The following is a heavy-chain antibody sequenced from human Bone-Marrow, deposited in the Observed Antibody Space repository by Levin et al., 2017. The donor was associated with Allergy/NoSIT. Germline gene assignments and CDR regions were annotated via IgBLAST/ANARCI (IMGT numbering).Heavy chain of an antibody. Sequence: GGSLRLSCVASGFTFTRYSMHWVRQAPGKGLEWVAVISFDGKNKYYRDSVKGRFTISRDNSKNTLYLQMKSLRAEDTALYYCAIDPQDYDYIWVAYYYGLDAWGQGTTVTVSS. J-gene: IGHJ6*02. D-gene: IGHD3-16*01. CDR1: GFTFTRYS. CDR2: ISFDGKNK. CDR3: AIDPQDYDYIWVAYYYGLDA. V-gene: IGHV3-30*04.